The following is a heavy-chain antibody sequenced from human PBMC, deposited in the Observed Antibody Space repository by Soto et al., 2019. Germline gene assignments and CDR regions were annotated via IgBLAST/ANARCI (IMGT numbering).Heavy chain of an antibody. CDR3: ARVHTNWYFDL. CDR1: GFTVSSNY. CDR2: LYSGGST. Sequence: EVQLVESGGGLVQPGGSLRLSCAASGFTVSSNYMSWVRQAPGKGLEWVSILYSGGSTYYADSVNDRFTISRDNSKNTLYLKMNSLRDDDTAVYYCARVHTNWYFDLWGRGTLVTVSS. V-gene: IGHV3-66*01. D-gene: IGHD2-2*01. J-gene: IGHJ2*01.